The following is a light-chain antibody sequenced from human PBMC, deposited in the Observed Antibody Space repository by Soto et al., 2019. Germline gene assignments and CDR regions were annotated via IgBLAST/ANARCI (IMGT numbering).Light chain of an antibody. Sequence: QSALTQPASVSGSPGQSITISCTGTSSDVGGYNYVSWYQQQPGKAPKFMIYDVSTRPSGVSNRFSGSKYGNRASRTISGLQAEDEADYYCCLNTTSNTRQVVFGTGTKVTVL. J-gene: IGLJ1*01. CDR1: SSDVGGYNY. CDR3: CLNTTSNTRQVV. CDR2: DVS. V-gene: IGLV2-14*01.